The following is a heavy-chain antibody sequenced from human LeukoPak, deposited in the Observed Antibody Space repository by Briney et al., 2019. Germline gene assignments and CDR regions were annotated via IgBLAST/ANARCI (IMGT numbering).Heavy chain of an antibody. J-gene: IGHJ4*02. D-gene: IGHD3/OR15-3a*01. CDR1: GGSISSYY. Sequence: PSETLSLTCTVSGGSISSYYWSWIRQPPGKGLEWIGNIYYSGSTNYNPSLKSRVTISVDTSKNQISLRLTSVTATDTAMYYCARQTGSGLFTLPGGQGTLVTVSS. CDR2: IYYSGST. CDR3: ARQTGSGLFTLP. V-gene: IGHV4-59*08.